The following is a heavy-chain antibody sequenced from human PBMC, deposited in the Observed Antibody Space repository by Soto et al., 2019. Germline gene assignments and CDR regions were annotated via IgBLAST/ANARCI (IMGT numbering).Heavy chain of an antibody. CDR2: INHSGNS. Sequence: PSETLSLTCAVYVGSFSGYYWTWIRQPPGRGLEWIGEINHSGNSNYNPSLKSRVTISVDKSKNQFSLNLSSVTAADTALYYCARGYSSSRRQYNWFDPRGQGTLVTVSS. D-gene: IGHD6-6*01. CDR3: ARGYSSSRRQYNWFDP. CDR1: VGSFSGYY. V-gene: IGHV4-34*01. J-gene: IGHJ5*02.